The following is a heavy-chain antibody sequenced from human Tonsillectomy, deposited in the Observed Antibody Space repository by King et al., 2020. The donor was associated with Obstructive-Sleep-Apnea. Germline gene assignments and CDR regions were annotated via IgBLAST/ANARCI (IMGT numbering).Heavy chain of an antibody. CDR2: IYYSGST. CDR3: ARDALWFGEPGWFDP. J-gene: IGHJ5*02. Sequence: VQLQESGPGLVKPSQTLSLTCTVSGGSISSGGYYWSWIRQHPGKGLEWIGYIYYSGSTYYNPSLMSRVTISVDTSKNQFSLKLSSVTAADTAVYYCARDALWFGEPGWFDPWGQGTLVTVSS. D-gene: IGHD3-10*01. V-gene: IGHV4-31*03. CDR1: GGSISSGGYY.